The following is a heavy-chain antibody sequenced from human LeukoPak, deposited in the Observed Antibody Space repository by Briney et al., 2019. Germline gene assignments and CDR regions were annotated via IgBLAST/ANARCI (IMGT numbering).Heavy chain of an antibody. CDR2: ISAYNCNR. Sequence: ASVKVSCKASGYTFTSYGISWVRQAPGQGLEWMGWISAYNCNRNYAQKLQGRVTMTTDTSTSTAYMELRSLRSDDTAVYYCASGPHYYDSSGYYLTFDYWGQGTLVPVSS. CDR1: GYTFTSYG. CDR3: ASGPHYYDSSGYYLTFDY. V-gene: IGHV1-18*01. J-gene: IGHJ4*02. D-gene: IGHD3-22*01.